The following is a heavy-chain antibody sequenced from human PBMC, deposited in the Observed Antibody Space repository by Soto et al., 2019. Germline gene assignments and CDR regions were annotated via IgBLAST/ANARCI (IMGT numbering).Heavy chain of an antibody. CDR1: GFFFEDYA. Sequence: EVQLVESGGGLVQPGRSLRLSCAASGFFFEDYAMNWVRQAPGKGLEWVSGISWNSGNIGYADSAKGRFTISRDNAKHSLYLQMNSLRTEDTAFYFCAKDMRSSQGGSYAAELWGQGTLVTVSS. CDR3: AKDMRSSQGGSYAAEL. D-gene: IGHD3-10*01. J-gene: IGHJ4*02. CDR2: ISWNSGNI. V-gene: IGHV3-9*01.